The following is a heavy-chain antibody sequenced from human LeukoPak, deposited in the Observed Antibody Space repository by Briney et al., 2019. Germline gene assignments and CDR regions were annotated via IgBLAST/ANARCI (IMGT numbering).Heavy chain of an antibody. V-gene: IGHV3-7*01. D-gene: IGHD6-13*01. J-gene: IGHJ1*01. CDR1: GFTFSSYW. Sequence: GGSLRLSCAASGFTFSSYWMTWVRQAPGKGLAWVASIKQDGSAKYYMDSVKGRFTISRDNAKNSLYLQMNSLGVEDTALYYCAKQQLEYSTPPSEWGQGTLVTVSS. CDR3: AKQQLEYSTPPSE. CDR2: IKQDGSAK.